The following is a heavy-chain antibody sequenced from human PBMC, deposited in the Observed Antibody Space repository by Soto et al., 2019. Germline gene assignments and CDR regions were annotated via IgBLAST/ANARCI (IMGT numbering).Heavy chain of an antibody. J-gene: IGHJ5*02. CDR2: ISSSSSYI. Sequence: XXSRMLSCSAAGVSFSSCCLQWVPQAPGKGLEWVSSISSSSSYIYYADAVKGRFTISRHNSKNTLYLQMNSLRAEDTAVYYCAREVGHGWLDPWCQGTRVTVS. CDR3: AREVGHGWLDP. V-gene: IGHV3-21*04. CDR1: GVSFSSCC.